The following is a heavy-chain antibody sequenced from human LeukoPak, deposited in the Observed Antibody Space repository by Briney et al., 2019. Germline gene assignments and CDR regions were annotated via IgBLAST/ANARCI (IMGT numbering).Heavy chain of an antibody. D-gene: IGHD3-3*01. V-gene: IGHV4-34*01. CDR2: INHSGST. J-gene: IGHJ4*02. CDR1: GGSFSGYY. Sequence: PSETLSLTCAVYGGSFSGYYWSWIRQPPGKGLEWIGEINHSGSTNYNPSLKSRVTISVDTSKNQFSLKLSSVTAADTAVYYCAQTYYDFWSGYDYWGQGTLVTVSS. CDR3: AQTYYDFWSGYDY.